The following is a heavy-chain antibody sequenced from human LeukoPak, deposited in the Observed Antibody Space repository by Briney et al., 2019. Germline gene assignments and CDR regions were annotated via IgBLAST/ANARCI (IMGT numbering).Heavy chain of an antibody. CDR1: GGSFRGYY. J-gene: IGHJ5*02. CDR2: INHSGST. Sequence: SEPLSLTCAVYGGSFRGYYWSWIRQPPGKGLEWIGEINHSGSTNYNPSLKSRVTISVDTSKNQFSLKLSSVTAADTAVYYCARGARTPSGYGSRTAGRANWFDPWGQGTLVTVSS. D-gene: IGHD5-12*01. CDR3: ARGARTPSGYGSRTAGRANWFDP. V-gene: IGHV4-34*01.